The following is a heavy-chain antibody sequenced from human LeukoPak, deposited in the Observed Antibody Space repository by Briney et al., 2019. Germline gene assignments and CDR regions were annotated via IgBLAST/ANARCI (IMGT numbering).Heavy chain of an antibody. D-gene: IGHD6-25*01. J-gene: IGHJ3*02. CDR2: TSYDESIK. V-gene: IGHV3-30-3*01. CDR1: GFTFSTSS. Sequence: GRSLRLSCAASGFTFSTSSMHWVRQAPGKGLGWVAVTSYDESIKVHAESVKGRFTISRDNSENTLYLQMNSLKFEDTAVYYCATEGHSSGWAGTFDIWGQGTMVTISS. CDR3: ATEGHSSGWAGTFDI.